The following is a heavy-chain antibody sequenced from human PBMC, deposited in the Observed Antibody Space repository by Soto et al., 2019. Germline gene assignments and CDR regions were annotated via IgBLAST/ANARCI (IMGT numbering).Heavy chain of an antibody. J-gene: IGHJ6*02. CDR3: ARADYDILSYYYYYGMDV. CDR1: GFTFSSYA. V-gene: IGHV3-30-3*01. D-gene: IGHD3-9*01. CDR2: ISYDGSNK. Sequence: VGSLRLSCAASGFTFSSYAMHWVRQAPGKGLEWVAVISYDGSNKYYADSVKGRFTISRDNSKNTLYLQMNSLRAEDTAVYYCARADYDILSYYYYYGMDVWGQGTTVTVSS.